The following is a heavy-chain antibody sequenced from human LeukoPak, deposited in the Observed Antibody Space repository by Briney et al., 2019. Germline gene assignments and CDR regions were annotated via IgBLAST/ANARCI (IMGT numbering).Heavy chain of an antibody. CDR2: INHSGST. D-gene: IGHD1-7*01. V-gene: IGHV4-34*01. J-gene: IGHJ6*02. CDR3: ASGLTGTTYYYYGMDV. CDR1: GGSFSGYY. Sequence: KPSETLSLTCAVYGGSFSGYYWSWIRQPPGKGLEWIGEINHSGSTNYNPSLKSRVTISVDTSKNQFSLKLSSVTAADTAVYYCASGLTGTTYYYYGMDVWGQGTTVTVSS.